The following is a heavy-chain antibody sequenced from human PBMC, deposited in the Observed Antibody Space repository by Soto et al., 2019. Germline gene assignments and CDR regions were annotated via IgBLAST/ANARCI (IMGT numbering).Heavy chain of an antibody. J-gene: IGHJ4*02. CDR2: IYRDGST. V-gene: IGHV4-39*02. Sequence: SETLSLTCTVSGGSVSGGTYKWTWIRRPPGKGLEWIGSIYRDGSTYYSPSLKSRVTISLDTSNNRFSLKLSSVTAADTAVSFCGKVLIGATGHTDFDSWGQGTQVTVSS. CDR3: GKVLIGATGHTDFDS. CDR1: GGSVSGGTYK. D-gene: IGHD2-15*01.